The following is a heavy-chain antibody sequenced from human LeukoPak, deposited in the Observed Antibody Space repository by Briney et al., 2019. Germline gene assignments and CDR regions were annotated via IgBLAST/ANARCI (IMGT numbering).Heavy chain of an antibody. J-gene: IGHJ4*02. D-gene: IGHD4-17*01. V-gene: IGHV1-46*01. CDR3: ARGGPNGDGDYANPGFDY. CDR1: GYTFTSYG. CDR2: INPSGGST. Sequence: ASVKVSCKASGYTFTSYGITWVRQAPGQGLEWMGIINPSGGSTSYAQKFQGRVTMTRDTSTSTVYMELSSLRSEDTAVYYCARGGPNGDGDYANPGFDYWGQGTLVTVSS.